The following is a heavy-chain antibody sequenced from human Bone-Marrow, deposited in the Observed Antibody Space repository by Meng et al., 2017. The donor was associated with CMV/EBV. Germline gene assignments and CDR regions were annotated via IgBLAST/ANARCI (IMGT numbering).Heavy chain of an antibody. D-gene: IGHD6-13*01. V-gene: IGHV4-59*01. CDR1: GGSISSYY. CDR3: ARGQYSSSWYRGIHWYFDL. CDR2: IYYSGST. J-gene: IGHJ2*01. Sequence: LRLSCTVSGGSISSYYWSWIRQPPGKGLEWIGYIYYSGSTNYNPSLKSRVTISVDTSKNQFSLKLSSVTAADTAVYYCARGQYSSSWYRGIHWYFDLWGRGTLVTVSS.